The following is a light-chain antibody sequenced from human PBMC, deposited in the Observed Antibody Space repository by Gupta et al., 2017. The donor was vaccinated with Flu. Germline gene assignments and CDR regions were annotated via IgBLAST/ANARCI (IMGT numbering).Light chain of an antibody. V-gene: IGKV4-1*01. CDR2: WAS. CDR3: QQEYSTPYT. J-gene: IGKJ2*01. CDR1: QSCCDNYKTKNY. Sequence: PLGERATINCKSSQSCCDNYKTKNYLAWYQQEPGQTPKLLIYWASTCESGVPDRFRGSGSGTXFTLTIXSLQAEDVAVYYCQQEYSTPYTFGXGTRLQIK.